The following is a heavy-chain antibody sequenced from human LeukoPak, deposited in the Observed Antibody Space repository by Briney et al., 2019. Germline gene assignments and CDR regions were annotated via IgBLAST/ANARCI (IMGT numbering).Heavy chain of an antibody. CDR2: FYRGEIT. CDR1: GFTVSSSY. Sequence: PGGSLRLSCAASGFTVSSSYMYWVRQAPGKGLEWVSFFYRGEITYYAESVRGRFTISRDISKNTLYPLMNSLIPEDTAVYYCAREVVSIPSYFESWGQGTRVTVSS. V-gene: IGHV3-53*01. J-gene: IGHJ4*02. CDR3: AREVVSIPSYFES. D-gene: IGHD2-15*01.